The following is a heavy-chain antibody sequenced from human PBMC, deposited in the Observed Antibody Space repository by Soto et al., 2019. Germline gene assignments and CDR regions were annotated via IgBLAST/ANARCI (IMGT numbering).Heavy chain of an antibody. CDR1: GFTFSSYG. J-gene: IGHJ4*02. D-gene: IGHD3-10*01. CDR3: AKERGDYGAYYFDY. CDR2: ISYDGSNK. V-gene: IGHV3-30*18. Sequence: GGSLRLSCAASGFTFSSYGMHWVRQAPGKGLEWVAVISYDGSNKYYADSVKGRFTISRDNSKNTLYLQMNSLRAEDTAVYYCAKERGDYGAYYFDYWGQGTLVTVSS.